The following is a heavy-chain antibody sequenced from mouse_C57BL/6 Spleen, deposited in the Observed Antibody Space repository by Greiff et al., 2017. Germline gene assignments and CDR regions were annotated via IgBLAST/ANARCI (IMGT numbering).Heavy chain of an antibody. D-gene: IGHD1-1*01. CDR2: ISSGSSTI. V-gene: IGHV5-17*01. CDR1: GFTFSDYG. Sequence: EVQGVESGGGLVKPGGSLKLSCAASGFTFSDYGMHWVRQAPEKGLEWVAYISSGSSTIYYADTVKGRFTISRDNAKNTLFLQMTSLRSEDTAMYYCARPDYYGSSLAWFAYWGQGTLVTVSA. CDR3: ARPDYYGSSLAWFAY. J-gene: IGHJ3*01.